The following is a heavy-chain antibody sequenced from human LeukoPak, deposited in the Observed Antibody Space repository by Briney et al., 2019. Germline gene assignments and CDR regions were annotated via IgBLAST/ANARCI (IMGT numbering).Heavy chain of an antibody. Sequence: GGSLRLSCAASGFTFSSYWMTWVRQAPGKGLEWVATIKEDGSEKNYVDSVKGRFTISRDNAKNSLYLQMNSLRAEDTAVYYCARSGYDYVWGSYRYNFDYWGQGTLVTVSS. D-gene: IGHD3-16*02. CDR3: ARSGYDYVWGSYRYNFDY. V-gene: IGHV3-7*01. CDR2: IKEDGSEK. J-gene: IGHJ4*02. CDR1: GFTFSSYW.